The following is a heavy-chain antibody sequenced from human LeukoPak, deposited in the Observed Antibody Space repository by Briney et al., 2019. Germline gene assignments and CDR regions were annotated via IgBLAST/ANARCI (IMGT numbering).Heavy chain of an antibody. Sequence: GGSLRLSCGASGFTFSNAWMNWVRQAPGKGLEWVGRIKSKTDGGTTDYVAPVKGRFTISRDDSKNTLYLQMNSLKTEDTAVYYCTTTLEKRWLSDFDYWGQGTLVTVSS. J-gene: IGHJ4*02. CDR1: GFTFSNAW. D-gene: IGHD6-19*01. CDR3: TTTLEKRWLSDFDY. CDR2: IKSKTDGGTT. V-gene: IGHV3-15*07.